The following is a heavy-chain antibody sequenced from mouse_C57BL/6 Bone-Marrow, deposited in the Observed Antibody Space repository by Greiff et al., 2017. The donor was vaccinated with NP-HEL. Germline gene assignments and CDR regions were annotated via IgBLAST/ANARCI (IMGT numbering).Heavy chain of an antibody. CDR2: INPYNGGT. J-gene: IGHJ1*03. V-gene: IGHV1-19*01. D-gene: IGHD2-1*01. Sequence: VQLQQSGPVLVKPGASVKMSCKASGYTFTDYYMNWVKQSHGKSLEWIGVINPYNGGTSYNQKFKGKATLTVDKSSSTAYMELNSLTSEDSAVYYCAINGNYPPCGFDVWGTGTTVTVSS. CDR1: GYTFTDYY. CDR3: AINGNYPPCGFDV.